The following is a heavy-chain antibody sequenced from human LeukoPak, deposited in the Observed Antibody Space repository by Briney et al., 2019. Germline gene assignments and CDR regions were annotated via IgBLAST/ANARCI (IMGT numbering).Heavy chain of an antibody. D-gene: IGHD4-17*01. CDR3: ARSIMTTVTTFGY. Sequence: SETLSLTCTVSGGSISSYYWSWIRQPPGKGLEWIGYIYYSGSTNYNPSLKSRVTISVDTSKNQFSLKLTSVTGADTAVYYCARSIMTTVTTFGYWGQGTLVTVSS. V-gene: IGHV4-59*12. CDR2: IYYSGST. CDR1: GGSISSYY. J-gene: IGHJ4*02.